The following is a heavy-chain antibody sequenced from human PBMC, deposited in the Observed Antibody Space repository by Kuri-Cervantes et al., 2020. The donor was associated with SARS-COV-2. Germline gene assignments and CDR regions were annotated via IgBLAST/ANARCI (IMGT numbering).Heavy chain of an antibody. Sequence: SETLSLTCTVSGGSISSSSYYWGWIRQPPGKGPEWIGSIYYSGSTYYNPSLKSRVTISVDTSKNQFSLKLSSVTAADTAVYYRARQMMSSITIFGVVITRNWFDPWGQGTLVTVSS. CDR1: GGSISSSSYY. CDR2: IYYSGST. J-gene: IGHJ5*02. CDR3: ARQMMSSITIFGVVITRNWFDP. D-gene: IGHD3-3*01. V-gene: IGHV4-39*01.